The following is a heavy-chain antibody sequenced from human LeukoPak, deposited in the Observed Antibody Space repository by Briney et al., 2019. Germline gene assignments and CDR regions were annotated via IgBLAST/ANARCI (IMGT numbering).Heavy chain of an antibody. Sequence: HPGRSLRLSCAASGFTFSSYGMHWIRQAPGKGLEWVAFISYDGSNKYYADSVKGRFTISRDNSKNTLYLQMNSLRAEDTAVYYCAKGPSSGWTLGDAFDIWGQGTMVTVSS. V-gene: IGHV3-30*18. CDR3: AKGPSSGWTLGDAFDI. CDR2: ISYDGSNK. J-gene: IGHJ3*02. D-gene: IGHD6-19*01. CDR1: GFTFSSYG.